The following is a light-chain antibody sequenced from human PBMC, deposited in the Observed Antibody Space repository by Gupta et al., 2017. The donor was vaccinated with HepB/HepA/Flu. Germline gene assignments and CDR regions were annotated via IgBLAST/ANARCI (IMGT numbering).Light chain of an antibody. CDR2: GAS. CDR1: QSVKTN. J-gene: IGKJ1*01. V-gene: IGKV3-15*01. Sequence: IVMTQSPATLSVSPGERATLSCRASQSVKTNLAWYQQKPGQAPRLLNYGASSRATNIPARFSGSGSGTEFTLTISSLQSEDFAIYYCQQYDYWWTFGQGTRVEIK. CDR3: QQYDYWWT.